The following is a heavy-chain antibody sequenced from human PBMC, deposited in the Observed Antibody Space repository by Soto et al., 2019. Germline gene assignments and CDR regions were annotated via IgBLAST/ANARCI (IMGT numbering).Heavy chain of an antibody. CDR2: ISSSSSYI. V-gene: IGHV3-21*01. Sequence: GGSLRLSCAASGFTFSSYSMNWVRQAPGKGLEGVSSISSSSSYIYYADSVKGRFTISRDNAKNSLYLQMNSLRAEDTAVYYCAFRPTPYGDYEVGWGQGTLVTVSS. CDR1: GFTFSSYS. CDR3: AFRPTPYGDYEVG. D-gene: IGHD4-17*01. J-gene: IGHJ4*02.